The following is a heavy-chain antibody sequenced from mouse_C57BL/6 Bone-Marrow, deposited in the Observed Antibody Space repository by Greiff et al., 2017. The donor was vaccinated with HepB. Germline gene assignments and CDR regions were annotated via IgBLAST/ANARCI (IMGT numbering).Heavy chain of an antibody. Sequence: VKLKQPGAELVKPGASVKMSCKASGYTFTSYWITWVKQRPGQGLEWIGDIYPGSGSTNYNEKFKSKATLTVDTSSSTAYMQLSSLTSEDSAVYYCAREHYGSSYGYFDYWGQGTTLTVSS. CDR2: IYPGSGST. V-gene: IGHV1-55*01. CDR1: GYTFTSYW. D-gene: IGHD1-1*01. CDR3: AREHYGSSYGYFDY. J-gene: IGHJ2*01.